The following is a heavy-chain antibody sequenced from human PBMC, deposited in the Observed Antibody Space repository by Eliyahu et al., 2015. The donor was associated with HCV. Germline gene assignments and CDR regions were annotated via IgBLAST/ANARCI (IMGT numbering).Heavy chain of an antibody. CDR3: ARGYFDSSAPSNFGYFDL. CDR1: GGSFSGXY. D-gene: IGHD3-22*01. J-gene: IGHJ2*01. Sequence: QVQIQQWGAGLLKPSETLSLSXAVXGGSFSGXYWSWIRQPPGEGLEWIGEINHSGSTNYKPSLKSRVTISIDTSKKQFSLKLSSVTAADTAVYYCARGYFDSSAPSNFGYFDLWGRGTLVTVFS. CDR2: INHSGST. V-gene: IGHV4-34*01.